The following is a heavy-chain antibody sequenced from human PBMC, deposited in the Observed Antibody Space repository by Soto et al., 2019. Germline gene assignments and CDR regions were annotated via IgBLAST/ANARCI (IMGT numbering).Heavy chain of an antibody. J-gene: IGHJ4*01. D-gene: IGHD3-10*01. Sequence: QVQLVESGGGVVQPGRSLRLSCAASGFTFSSYGMHWVRQAPGKGLEWVAGISYDGSNKNYADSVKGRFTISRDNSKNTMYQQMNSRRAEEAAVYYCGKDRLRCSLARAWLGLDYWGQGTLVTVSS. CDR3: GKDRLRCSLARAWLGLDY. CDR1: GFTFSSYG. CDR2: ISYDGSNK. V-gene: IGHV3-30*18.